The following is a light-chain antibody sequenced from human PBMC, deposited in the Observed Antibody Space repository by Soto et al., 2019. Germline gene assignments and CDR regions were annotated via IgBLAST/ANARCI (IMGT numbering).Light chain of an antibody. J-gene: IGKJ1*01. V-gene: IGKV3-20*01. CDR3: QQYGILPRT. CDR2: GAS. CDR1: QSVNGSD. Sequence: EIVVTQSPATLSLSTGERATLSCRASQSVNGSDLAWYQQKPGQAPRLLMHGASTRPTGIPERFSGSGSGTDFTLTISSLQAEDFAVYYCQQYGILPRTFGQGS.